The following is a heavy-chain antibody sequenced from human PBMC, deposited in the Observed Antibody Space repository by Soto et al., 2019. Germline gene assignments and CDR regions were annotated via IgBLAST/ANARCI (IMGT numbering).Heavy chain of an antibody. Sequence: SETLSLTCAVYGGSFSGYYWSWLRQPPGKGLEWIGEINHSGSTNYNPSLKSRVTISVDTSKNQFSPQLSSVNAADTAVYYCARAPAYSSGWGLFDYWGQGTLVTVS. D-gene: IGHD6-19*01. V-gene: IGHV4-34*01. CDR1: GGSFSGYY. CDR2: INHSGST. CDR3: ARAPAYSSGWGLFDY. J-gene: IGHJ4*02.